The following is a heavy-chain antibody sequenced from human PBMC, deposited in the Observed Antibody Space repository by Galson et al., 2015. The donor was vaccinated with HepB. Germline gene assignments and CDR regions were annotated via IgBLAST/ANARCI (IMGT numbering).Heavy chain of an antibody. CDR1: GFTFTSSA. V-gene: IGHV1-58*02. CDR3: AADQVDWLRHYYYGMDV. J-gene: IGHJ6*02. CDR2: IVVGSGNT. D-gene: IGHD3-9*01. Sequence: SVKVSCKASGFTFTSSAMQWVRQARGQRLEWIGWIVVGSGNTNYAQKFQERVTITRDMSTSTAYMELSSLRSEDTAVYYCAADQVDWLRHYYYGMDVWGQGTTVTVSS.